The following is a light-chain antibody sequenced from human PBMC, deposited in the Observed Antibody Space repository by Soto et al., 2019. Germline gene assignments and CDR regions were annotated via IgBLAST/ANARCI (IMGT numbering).Light chain of an antibody. Sequence: QSVLTQPASVSGSPGQSITISCTGTSSDVGSYNFVSWYQQHPGKAPKLMIYEDSKRPSGVSNRFSGSKSGNTASLTISGLQAEDEADYFCCSYASGSTPYVFGTGTKLTVL. CDR2: EDS. V-gene: IGLV2-23*01. J-gene: IGLJ1*01. CDR3: CSYASGSTPYV. CDR1: SSDVGSYNF.